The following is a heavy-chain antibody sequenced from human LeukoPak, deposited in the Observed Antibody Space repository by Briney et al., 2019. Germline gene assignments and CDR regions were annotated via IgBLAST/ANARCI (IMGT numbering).Heavy chain of an antibody. D-gene: IGHD6-13*01. V-gene: IGHV1-2*02. CDR1: GYTFTGYY. Sequence: ASVKVSRKASGYTFTGYYMHWVRQAPGQGLEWMGWINPNSGGTNYAQKFQGRVTMTRDTSISTAYMELSRLRSDDTAVYYCARVGDIAAAGRPWGQGTLVTVSS. CDR2: INPNSGGT. J-gene: IGHJ5*02. CDR3: ARVGDIAAAGRP.